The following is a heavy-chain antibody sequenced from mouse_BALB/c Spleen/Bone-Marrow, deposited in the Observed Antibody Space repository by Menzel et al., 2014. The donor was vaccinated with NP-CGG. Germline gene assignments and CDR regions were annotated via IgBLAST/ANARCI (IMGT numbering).Heavy chain of an antibody. CDR2: IDPANGNT. CDR3: ALLYGNYDY. CDR1: GFNIKDTY. J-gene: IGHJ2*01. Sequence: EVMLVESGAELVKPGASVKLSCTASGFNIKDTYMHWVKQRPEQGLEWIGRIDPANGNTKYDPKFQGKATITADTSSNTAYLQLSSQTSEDTAVYYCALLYGNYDYWGQGTTLTVSS. D-gene: IGHD2-10*02. V-gene: IGHV14-3*02.